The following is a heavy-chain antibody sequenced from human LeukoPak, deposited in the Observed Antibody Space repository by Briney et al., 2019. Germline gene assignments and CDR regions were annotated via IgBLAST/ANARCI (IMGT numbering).Heavy chain of an antibody. Sequence: GGSLRLSCAASGFTFSSYSMNWVRQAPGKGLEWVSSISSSSSYIYYADSVKGRFTISRDNAKNSLYLQMNSLRAEDTAVYYCARVAVNTDFWSGANLYYFDYWGQGTLVTVSS. CDR3: ARVAVNTDFWSGANLYYFDY. CDR2: ISSSSSYI. J-gene: IGHJ4*02. V-gene: IGHV3-21*01. CDR1: GFTFSSYS. D-gene: IGHD3-3*01.